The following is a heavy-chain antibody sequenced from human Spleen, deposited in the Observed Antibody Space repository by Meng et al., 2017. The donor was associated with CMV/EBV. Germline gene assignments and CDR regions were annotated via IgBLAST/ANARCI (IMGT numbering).Heavy chain of an antibody. CDR3: ARGTRSYYFDY. CDR1: GGSFSGYY. CDR2: ISHSGST. J-gene: IGHJ4*02. Sequence: GSLRLSCAVYGGSFSGYYWSWIRQPPGKGLEWIGEISHSGSTNYNTALKSRVTISVDTSKNQFSLKQSSVTAAATAIYFCARGTRSYYFDYWGQGTLVTVSS. V-gene: IGHV4-34*01.